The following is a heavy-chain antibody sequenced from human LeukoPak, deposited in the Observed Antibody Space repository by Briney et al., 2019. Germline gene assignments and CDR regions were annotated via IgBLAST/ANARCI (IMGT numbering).Heavy chain of an antibody. CDR2: IYYSGST. Sequence: SETLSLTCTVSGGSISSYYWSWIRQPPGKGLEWIGYIYYSGSTNYNPSLKSRVTISVDTSKSQFSLKLSSVTAADTAVYYCARAPIGRLYYYYYMDVWGKGTTVTVSS. V-gene: IGHV4-59*01. D-gene: IGHD2-15*01. CDR3: ARAPIGRLYYYYYMDV. J-gene: IGHJ6*03. CDR1: GGSISSYY.